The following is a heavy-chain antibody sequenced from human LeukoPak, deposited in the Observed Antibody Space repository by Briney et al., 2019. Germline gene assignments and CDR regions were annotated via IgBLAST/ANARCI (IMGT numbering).Heavy chain of an antibody. J-gene: IGHJ4*02. CDR1: GFTFGSHW. Sequence: GGSLRLSCAASGFTFGSHWMSWVRQAPGKGLEWVSIIYDGDRTDYADSVKGRFTISRDISKSTLYLQMNSLGVEDTALYYCASRPASYKGPLDFWGQGTLVTVPS. D-gene: IGHD1-1*01. V-gene: IGHV3-53*01. CDR2: IYDGDRT. CDR3: ASRPASYKGPLDF.